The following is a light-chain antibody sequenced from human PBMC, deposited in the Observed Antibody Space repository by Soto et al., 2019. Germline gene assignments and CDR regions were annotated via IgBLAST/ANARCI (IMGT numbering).Light chain of an antibody. CDR2: ENN. V-gene: IGLV1-40*01. CDR1: SSNIGAGYE. Sequence: QSVLTQPPSVSEAPGQRVTISCTGSSSNIGAGYEAHWYQQVPGTAPKLLIYENNNRPSGVPDRFSGSKSGTSASLAITGSQAEDEAEYYCQSYDSSLSGYVFGTGTKVTVL. J-gene: IGLJ1*01. CDR3: QSYDSSLSGYV.